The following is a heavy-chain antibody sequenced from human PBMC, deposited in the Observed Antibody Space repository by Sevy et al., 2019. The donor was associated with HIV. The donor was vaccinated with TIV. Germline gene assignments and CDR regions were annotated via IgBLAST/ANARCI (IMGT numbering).Heavy chain of an antibody. CDR2: ISSSSSTI. Sequence: GGSLRLSCAASGFTFSSYSMNWVRQAPGKGLEWVSYISSSSSTIYYADSVKGRFTISRDNVKNSLYLQMNSMRAEDTAVYYCARDQNTGDDGMDVWGQGTTVTVSS. CDR3: ARDQNTGDDGMDV. D-gene: IGHD3-10*01. J-gene: IGHJ6*02. CDR1: GFTFSSYS. V-gene: IGHV3-48*01.